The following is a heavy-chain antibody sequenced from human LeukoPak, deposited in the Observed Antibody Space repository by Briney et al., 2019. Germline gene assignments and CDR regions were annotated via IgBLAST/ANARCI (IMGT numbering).Heavy chain of an antibody. J-gene: IGHJ4*02. D-gene: IGHD6-19*01. Sequence: SETLSLTCAVYGGSFSGYYWSRIRQPPGKGLEWIGEINHSGSTNYNPSLKSRVTISVDTSKNQFSLKLSSVTAADTAVYYCVRGGQWLVPFDYWGQGTLVTVSS. CDR1: GGSFSGYY. CDR2: INHSGST. CDR3: VRGGQWLVPFDY. V-gene: IGHV4-34*01.